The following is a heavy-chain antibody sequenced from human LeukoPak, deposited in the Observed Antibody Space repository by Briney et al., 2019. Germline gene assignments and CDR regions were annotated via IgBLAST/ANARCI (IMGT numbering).Heavy chain of an antibody. V-gene: IGHV4-59*01. CDR2: IYYSGST. D-gene: IGHD1-26*01. J-gene: IGHJ4*02. CDR1: GGSISSYY. CDR3: ARCSGSRAFDY. Sequence: SETLSLTCTVSGGSISSYYWSWIRQPPGKGLEWIGYIYYSGSTNYNPSLKSRVTISVDTSKNQFSLKLSSVTAADTAVYYCARCSGSRAFDYWGQGTLVTVSS.